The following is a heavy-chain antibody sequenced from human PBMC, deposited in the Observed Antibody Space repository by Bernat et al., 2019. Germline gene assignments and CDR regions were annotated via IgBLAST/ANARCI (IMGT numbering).Heavy chain of an antibody. D-gene: IGHD2-15*01. Sequence: QVQLVQSGAEVKKPGASVKVSCKVSGYTLTELSMHWVRQAPGKGLEWMGGFDPEDGETIYAQKFQGRVTMTEDTSTDTAYMELSSLRSEDTAVYYCATGRAIVVVVAAPDAFDIWGQGTMVTVSS. CDR3: ATGRAIVVVVAAPDAFDI. V-gene: IGHV1-24*01. CDR1: GYTLTELS. CDR2: FDPEDGET. J-gene: IGHJ3*02.